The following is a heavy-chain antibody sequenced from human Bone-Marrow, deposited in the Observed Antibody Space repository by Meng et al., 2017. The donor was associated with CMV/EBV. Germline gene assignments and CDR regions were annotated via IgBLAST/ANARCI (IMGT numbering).Heavy chain of an antibody. J-gene: IGHJ5*02. Sequence: ASVKVSCKASGYTFPRYDINWVRQATGQGLEWMGWMNPNSGNTGYAQKFQGRVTITRNTSISTAYMELSSLRSEDTAVYYCARGGGFNVDTAMVFTNWFDPWGQGTLVTVSS. D-gene: IGHD5-18*01. CDR2: MNPNSGNT. CDR3: ARGGGFNVDTAMVFTNWFDP. CDR1: GYTFPRYD. V-gene: IGHV1-8*03.